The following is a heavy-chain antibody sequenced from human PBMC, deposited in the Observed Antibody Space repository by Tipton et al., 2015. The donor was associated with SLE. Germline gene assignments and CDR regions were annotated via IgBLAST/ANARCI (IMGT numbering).Heavy chain of an antibody. V-gene: IGHV4-39*07. J-gene: IGHJ4*02. CDR2: IYYTGST. CDR1: GGSISSSSYY. D-gene: IGHD6-19*01. CDR3: ARGSAGRGDLDY. Sequence: TLSLTCTVSGGSISSSSYYWGWIRQPPGKGLEWIGRIYYTGSTFYNPSLKSRITMSVDTSRNQFSLEVTSVTAADTAVYFCARGSAGRGDLDYWGQGTLVTVSS.